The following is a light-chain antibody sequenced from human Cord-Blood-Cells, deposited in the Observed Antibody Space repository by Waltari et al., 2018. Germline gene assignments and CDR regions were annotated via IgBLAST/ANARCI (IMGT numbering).Light chain of an antibody. CDR3: SSYTSSSTGV. J-gene: IGLJ2*01. CDR2: DVS. CDR1: SSDVGGYNY. Sequence: QSALTQPASVSGSPGQSITISCTGTSSDVGGYNYVSWYQQHPGKAPKLMLYDVSNRPSGVAKRFYGSKSGNTGSLTISGLQAEDEADYYCSSYTSSSTGVLGGGTKLTV. V-gene: IGLV2-14*01.